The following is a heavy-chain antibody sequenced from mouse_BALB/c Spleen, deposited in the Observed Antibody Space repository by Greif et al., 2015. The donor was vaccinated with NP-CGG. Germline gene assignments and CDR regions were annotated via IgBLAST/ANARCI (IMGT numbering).Heavy chain of an antibody. CDR2: ISSGGSYT. V-gene: IGHV5-6-4*01. J-gene: IGHJ4*01. D-gene: IGHD2-2*01. CDR3: TRAWFPLYAMDY. CDR1: GFTFSSYT. Sequence: DVKLVESGGGLVKPGGSLKLSCAASGFTFSSYTMSWVRQTPEKRLEWVATISSGGSYTYYPDSVKGRFTISRDNAKNTLYLQMSSLKSEDTAMYYCTRAWFPLYAMDYWGQGTSVTVSS.